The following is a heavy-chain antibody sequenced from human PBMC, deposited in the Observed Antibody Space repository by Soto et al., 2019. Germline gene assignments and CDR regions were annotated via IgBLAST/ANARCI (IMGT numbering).Heavy chain of an antibody. Sequence: SETLSLTCAVYGGSVSGYYWSWIRQPPGKGLEWIGEIKHSGSTNYNPSLKSRVTIAVDTSKNQFSLKLSSVTAADTAVYYCGRGRITMVRGGINDYWGQGTLVTVSS. CDR3: GRGRITMVRGGINDY. CDR2: IKHSGST. V-gene: IGHV4-34*01. D-gene: IGHD3-10*01. J-gene: IGHJ4*02. CDR1: GGSVSGYY.